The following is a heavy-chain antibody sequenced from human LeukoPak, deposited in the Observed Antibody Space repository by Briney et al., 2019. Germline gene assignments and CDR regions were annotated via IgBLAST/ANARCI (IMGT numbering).Heavy chain of an antibody. CDR2: ISGSGGST. J-gene: IGHJ4*02. Sequence: GGSLRLSCAASGFTFSSYAMSWVRQAPGKGLEWVSAISGSGGSTYYADSVKGRFTISGDNSKNTLYLRMNSLRAEDTAVYYCAKFLPTHIVVANYYFDYWGQGTLVTVSS. CDR1: GFTFSSYA. D-gene: IGHD2-21*01. CDR3: AKFLPTHIVVANYYFDY. V-gene: IGHV3-23*01.